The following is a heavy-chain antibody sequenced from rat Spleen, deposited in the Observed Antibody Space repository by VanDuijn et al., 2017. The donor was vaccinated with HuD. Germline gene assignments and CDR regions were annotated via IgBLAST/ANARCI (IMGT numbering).Heavy chain of an antibody. D-gene: IGHD4-3*01. J-gene: IGHJ3*01. CDR3: ARQDTSGYSNWFAY. CDR1: GFTFSSFP. CDR2: ISSGGGGT. V-gene: IGHV5-25*01. Sequence: EVQLVESGGGLVQPGRSLKLSCAASGFTFSSFPMAWVRQAPKKGLEWVAYISSGGGGTYYRDSVKGRFTVSRENAKSTLYLLMDSLRSEDTATYYCARQDTSGYSNWFAYWGQGTLVTVSS.